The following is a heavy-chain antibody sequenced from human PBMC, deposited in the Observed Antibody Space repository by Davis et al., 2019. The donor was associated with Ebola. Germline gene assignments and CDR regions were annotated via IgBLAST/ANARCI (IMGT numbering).Heavy chain of an antibody. J-gene: IGHJ6*02. CDR1: GYTFTSYY. V-gene: IGHV1-46*01. Sequence: ASVKVSCKASGYTFTSYYMHWVRQAPGQGLEWMGIINPSGGSTSYAQKFQGRVTMTRDTSTSTVYMELSSLRSEDTAVYYCARDKGVVPAPYYYYGMDVWGQGTTVTVSS. CDR3: ARDKGVVPAPYYYYGMDV. D-gene: IGHD2-2*01. CDR2: INPSGGST.